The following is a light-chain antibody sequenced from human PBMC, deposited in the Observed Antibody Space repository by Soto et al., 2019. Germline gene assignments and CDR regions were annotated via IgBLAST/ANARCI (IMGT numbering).Light chain of an antibody. CDR1: SSNIGAGYD. J-gene: IGLJ3*02. Sequence: QSVLTQPPSVSGAPGQRVTISCSGSSSNIGAGYDVHWYQQLPETAPKLHIYGNNIRPSGVPDRFSGSKSGTSASLAITGLQAEDEADYYCHSYDRSLSGSVFGGGTKLTVL. CDR2: GNN. V-gene: IGLV1-40*01. CDR3: HSYDRSLSGSV.